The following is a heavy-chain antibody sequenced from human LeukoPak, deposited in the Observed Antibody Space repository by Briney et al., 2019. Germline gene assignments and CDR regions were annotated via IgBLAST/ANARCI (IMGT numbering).Heavy chain of an antibody. D-gene: IGHD6-13*01. J-gene: IGHJ4*02. Sequence: GRSLRLSCAASGFTVSSNYMSWVRQAPGKGLEWVSLIYSDGSTYYADSVKGRFTISRDNSKNTLYLQMNSLRAEDTAVYYCARNPDRPDSSSWTLGYWGQGTLVTVSS. CDR2: IYSDGST. CDR1: GFTVSSNY. V-gene: IGHV3-66*01. CDR3: ARNPDRPDSSSWTLGY.